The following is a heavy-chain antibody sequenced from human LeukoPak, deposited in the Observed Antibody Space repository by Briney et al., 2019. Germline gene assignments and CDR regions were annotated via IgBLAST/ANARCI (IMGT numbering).Heavy chain of an antibody. CDR3: AKARAAGAAGTTRYYFDY. CDR2: ISGSGGST. Sequence: GGSLRLSCAASGFTFSSYAMSWVRQAPGKGLEWVSAISGSGGSTYYADSVKGRFTISRDNSKNTLYLQMNSLRAEDTAVYYCAKARAAGAAGTTRYYFDYWGQGTLVTVSS. D-gene: IGHD6-13*01. J-gene: IGHJ4*02. CDR1: GFTFSSYA. V-gene: IGHV3-23*01.